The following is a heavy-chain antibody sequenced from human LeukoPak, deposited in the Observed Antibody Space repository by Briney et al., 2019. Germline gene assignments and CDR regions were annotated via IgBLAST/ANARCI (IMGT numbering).Heavy chain of an antibody. J-gene: IGHJ4*02. D-gene: IGHD3-22*01. CDR3: ATTLYYYDSSGYGGFDY. CDR1: GYTLTELS. CDR2: FDPEDGET. V-gene: IGHV1-24*01. Sequence: EASVKVSCKVSGYTLTELSMHWVRQAPGKGLEWMGGFDPEDGETIYAQKFQGRATMTEDTSTDTAYMELSSLRSEDTAVYYCATTLYYYDSSGYGGFDYWGQGTLVTVSS.